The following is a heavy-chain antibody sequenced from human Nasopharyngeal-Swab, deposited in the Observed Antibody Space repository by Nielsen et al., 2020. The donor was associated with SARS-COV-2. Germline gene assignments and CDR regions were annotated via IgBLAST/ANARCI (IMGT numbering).Heavy chain of an antibody. V-gene: IGHV1-2*06. CDR3: TRALSDVYDF. D-gene: IGHD2-21*01. CDR1: TSTFNAYY. Sequence: ASVKVSCKASTSTFNAYYIHWVRQAPGQGLEWMGRINPTTGGTLYTQTFEGRVTMTTDTSTSTTYMELRGLTSDDTAVYYCTRALSDVYDFWGQGALVTVSS. CDR2: INPTTGGT. J-gene: IGHJ4*02.